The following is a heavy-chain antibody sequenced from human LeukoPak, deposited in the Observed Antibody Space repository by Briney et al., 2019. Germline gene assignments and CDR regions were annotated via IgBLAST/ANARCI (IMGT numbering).Heavy chain of an antibody. J-gene: IGHJ6*03. V-gene: IGHV1-69*05. CDR1: GYTFTGYY. Sequence: ASVKVSCKASGYTFTGYYMHWVRQAPGQGLEWMGRIIPIFGTANYAQKFQGRVTITTDESTSTAYMELSSLRSEDTAVYYCARETAPIQPHRYSPGYYYYMDVWGKGTTVTVSS. CDR3: ARETAPIQPHRYSPGYYYYMDV. D-gene: IGHD6-13*01. CDR2: IIPIFGTA.